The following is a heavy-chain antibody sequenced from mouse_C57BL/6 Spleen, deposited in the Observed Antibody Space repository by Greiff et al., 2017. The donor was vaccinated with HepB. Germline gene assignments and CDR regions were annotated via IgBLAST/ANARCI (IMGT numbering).Heavy chain of an antibody. Sequence: QVQLQQPGAELVRPGSSVKLSCKASGYTLTSYWMHWVKQRPIKGLEWIGNIDPSDSETHYNQKFKDKATLTVDKSSSTAYMQISSLTSEDSAVYYCARGVTPHWYFDVWGTGTTVTVSS. CDR3: ARGVTPHWYFDV. V-gene: IGHV1-52*01. J-gene: IGHJ1*03. CDR2: IDPSDSET. CDR1: GYTLTSYW. D-gene: IGHD2-12*01.